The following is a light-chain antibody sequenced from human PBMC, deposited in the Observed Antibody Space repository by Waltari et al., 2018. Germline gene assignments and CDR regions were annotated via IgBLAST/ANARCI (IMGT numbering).Light chain of an antibody. CDR3: AAWDDSLNGRWV. CDR2: RGD. Sequence: QSVLTQPPSASGTPGQGVTISCSGGASNIGNNVVNWYQQVPGKAPKLLILRGDGRPAGAPDRFSCSKSGTSASLAISGLQSEDEADDYCAAWDDSLNGRWVFGGGTKVTVL. J-gene: IGLJ3*02. V-gene: IGLV1-44*01. CDR1: ASNIGNNV.